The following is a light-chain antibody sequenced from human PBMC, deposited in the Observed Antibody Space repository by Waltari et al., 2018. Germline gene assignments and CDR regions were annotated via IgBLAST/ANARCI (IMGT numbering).Light chain of an antibody. CDR3: QSYDSSLSGSI. J-gene: IGLJ2*01. CDR2: GNS. Sequence: QSGLTQPPSVSGAPGQRVTISCTGSSSNIGAGYDVHWYHLLPGTAPKLSTYGNSNRXXXXXXXXSGSKSGTSASLAITGLQAEDEADYYCQSYDSSLSGSIFGGGTKLTVL. V-gene: IGLV1-40*01. CDR1: SSNIGAGYD.